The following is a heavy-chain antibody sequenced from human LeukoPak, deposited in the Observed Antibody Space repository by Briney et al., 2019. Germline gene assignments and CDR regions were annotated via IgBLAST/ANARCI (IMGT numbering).Heavy chain of an antibody. CDR2: ISSSSSYI. CDR3: ARDSAMEYYYGMDV. D-gene: IGHD5-18*01. Sequence: GGSLRLSCAASGFTFSSYWMSWVRQAPGKGLEWVSSISSSSSYIYYADSVKGRFTISRDNAKNSLYLQMNSLRAEDTAVYYCARDSAMEYYYGMDVWGQGTTVTVSS. J-gene: IGHJ6*02. CDR1: GFTFSSYW. V-gene: IGHV3-21*01.